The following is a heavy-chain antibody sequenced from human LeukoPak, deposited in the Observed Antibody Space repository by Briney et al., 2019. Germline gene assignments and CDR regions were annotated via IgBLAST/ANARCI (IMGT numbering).Heavy chain of an antibody. J-gene: IGHJ3*02. CDR3: ARGGLRYFDYENGFDI. Sequence: ASVKVSCTASGYTFTIYGISWGRQAPGQGLEWMGWISGFDGHTTYAQNLQRRVTMTTATSASTAYVELRSLRSDDTAVYYCARGGLRYFDYENGFDIWGQGTMVTVSS. D-gene: IGHD3-9*01. CDR1: GYTFTIYG. CDR2: ISGFDGHT. V-gene: IGHV1-18*01.